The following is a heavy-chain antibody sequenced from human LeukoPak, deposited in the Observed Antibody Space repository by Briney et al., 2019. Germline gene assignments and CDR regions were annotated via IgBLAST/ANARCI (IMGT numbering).Heavy chain of an antibody. CDR3: AREGAYYYDSSGPQASDAFDI. CDR1: GFTFSKYC. V-gene: IGHV3-30*02. Sequence: GGSLRLSCAASGFTFSKYCMHWVRQAPGKGLEWVAFIRYDGSNTYYADSVKGRFTISRDSSKNTLYLQMNSLRAEDTAVYYCAREGAYYYDSSGPQASDAFDIWGQGTMVTVSS. D-gene: IGHD3-22*01. CDR2: IRYDGSNT. J-gene: IGHJ3*02.